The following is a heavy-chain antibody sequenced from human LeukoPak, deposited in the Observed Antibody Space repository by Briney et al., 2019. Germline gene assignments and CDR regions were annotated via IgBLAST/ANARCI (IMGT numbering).Heavy chain of an antibody. J-gene: IGHJ4*02. CDR3: AKDSLGYYDSSGHFDY. D-gene: IGHD3-22*01. CDR1: GFTFSSYG. V-gene: IGHV3-30*02. Sequence: PGGSLRLSCAASGFTFSSYGMHWVRQAPGKGLEWVAFIRYDGSNKYYADSVKGRFTISRDNSKNTLYLQMNSLRAEDTAVYYCAKDSLGYYDSSGHFDYWGQGTLVTVSS. CDR2: IRYDGSNK.